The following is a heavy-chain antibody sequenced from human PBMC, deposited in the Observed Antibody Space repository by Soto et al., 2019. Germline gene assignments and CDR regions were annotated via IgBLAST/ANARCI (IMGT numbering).Heavy chain of an antibody. Sequence: GGSLRLSCAASGFTFSSYGMHWVRQAPGKGLEWVAVISHDGSNKYYADSVKGRFTISRDNSKNTLYLQMNSLRAEDTAVYYCAKLDLVVVPAAAPNWFDPWGQGTLVTVSS. CDR2: ISHDGSNK. CDR3: AKLDLVVVPAAAPNWFDP. D-gene: IGHD2-2*03. J-gene: IGHJ5*02. CDR1: GFTFSSYG. V-gene: IGHV3-30*18.